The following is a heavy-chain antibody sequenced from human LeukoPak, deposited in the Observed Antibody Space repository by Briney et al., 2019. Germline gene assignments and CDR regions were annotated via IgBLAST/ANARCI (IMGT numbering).Heavy chain of an antibody. CDR2: IYYDAST. CDR1: GGSINSRSYY. Sequence: SETLSLTCTVSGGSINSRSYYWGWIRQPPGKGLEWIATIYYDASTYYNPSLKSRVTISVDTSKNQFSLKLSSVTAADTAVYYCARRKGGVTESFDYWGQGALVTVSS. CDR3: ARRKGGVTESFDY. J-gene: IGHJ4*02. D-gene: IGHD2-21*02. V-gene: IGHV4-39*01.